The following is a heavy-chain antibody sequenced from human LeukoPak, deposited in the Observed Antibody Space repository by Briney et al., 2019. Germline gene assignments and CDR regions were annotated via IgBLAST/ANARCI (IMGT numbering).Heavy chain of an antibody. V-gene: IGHV5-10-1*01. Sequence: GESLKISCKGSGYSFTSYWISWVRQMPGKGLEWMGRIDPSDSYTNYSPSFQGHVTISADKSISTAYLQWSSPKASDTAMYYCARELGGYCSGGSCYPSFDYWGQGTLVTVSS. D-gene: IGHD2-15*01. CDR2: IDPSDSYT. J-gene: IGHJ4*02. CDR3: ARELGGYCSGGSCYPSFDY. CDR1: GYSFTSYW.